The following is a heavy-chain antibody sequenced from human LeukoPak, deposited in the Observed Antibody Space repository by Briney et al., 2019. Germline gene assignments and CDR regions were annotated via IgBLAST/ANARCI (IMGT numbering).Heavy chain of an antibody. CDR2: IRYDGSNK. J-gene: IGHJ4*02. Sequence: PGGSLRLSCAASGFTFSSYGMHWVRQAPGKGLEWVAFIRYDGSNKYYADSVKGRFTISRDNAKNSLYLQMNSLRAEDTAMYYCARDSSWHVPVPENPVAFDYWGQGTLVTVSS. D-gene: IGHD6-13*01. CDR3: ARDSSWHVPVPENPVAFDY. V-gene: IGHV3-30*02. CDR1: GFTFSSYG.